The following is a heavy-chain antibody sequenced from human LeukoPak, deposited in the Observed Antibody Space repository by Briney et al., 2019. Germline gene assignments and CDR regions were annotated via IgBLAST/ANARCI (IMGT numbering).Heavy chain of an antibody. J-gene: IGHJ4*02. Sequence: GGSLRLSCAASGFTFSSYSMNWVRQAPGKGQEWVSSISSGSSYIYYADSVKGRLTISRANAKNSLYLQMNSLRAEDTAVYYCARAGYSSGWRIDYWGQGTLVTVSS. CDR1: GFTFSSYS. D-gene: IGHD6-19*01. CDR3: ARAGYSSGWRIDY. CDR2: ISSGSSYI. V-gene: IGHV3-21*01.